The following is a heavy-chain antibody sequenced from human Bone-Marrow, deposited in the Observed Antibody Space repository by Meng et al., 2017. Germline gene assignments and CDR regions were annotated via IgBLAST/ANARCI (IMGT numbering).Heavy chain of an antibody. CDR2: ISYDGSNK. CDR1: GFTFSSYA. V-gene: IGHV3-30*01. J-gene: IGHJ4*02. Sequence: GGSLRLSCAASGFTFSSYAMHWVRQAPGKGLEWVAVISYDGSNKYYADSVKGRFTISRDNSKNTLYLQMNSLRAEDTAVYYCARFRFGGLFDYWGQGTLVTVSS. D-gene: IGHD3-16*01. CDR3: ARFRFGGLFDY.